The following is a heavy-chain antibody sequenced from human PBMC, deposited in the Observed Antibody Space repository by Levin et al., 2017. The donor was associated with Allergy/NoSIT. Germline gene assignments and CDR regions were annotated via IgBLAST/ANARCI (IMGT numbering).Heavy chain of an antibody. D-gene: IGHD4-17*01. CDR3: ARSTVATLDY. CDR2: ISGESGET. CDR1: DYSFSKFG. J-gene: IGHJ4*02. V-gene: IGHV1-18*04. Sequence: VASVKVSCKASDYSFSKFGISWVRQAPGQGLEWMGWISGESGETRYAQNFQGRVTMTNDISTSTAYMELRSLRSDDTAIYFCARSTVATLDYWGQGTLVTVSS.